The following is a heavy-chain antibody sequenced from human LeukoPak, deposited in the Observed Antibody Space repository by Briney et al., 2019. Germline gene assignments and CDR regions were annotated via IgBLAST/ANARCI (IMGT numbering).Heavy chain of an antibody. Sequence: GGSLRLSCGASGFTVSSSYMSWVRQAPGKGLEWVSVTYSDGSTYYADSVKGRFTISRDNSKNTVYLQMNSLRVEDTAVYYCARDYCSSTSCYLFDYWGQGTLVTVSS. V-gene: IGHV3-53*01. CDR1: GFTVSSSY. CDR3: ARDYCSSTSCYLFDY. CDR2: TYSDGST. D-gene: IGHD2-2*01. J-gene: IGHJ4*02.